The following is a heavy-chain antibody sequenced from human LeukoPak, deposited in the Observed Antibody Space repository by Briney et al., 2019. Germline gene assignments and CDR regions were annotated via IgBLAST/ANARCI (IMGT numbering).Heavy chain of an antibody. CDR1: GGSISSSSYY. J-gene: IGHJ5*02. D-gene: IGHD4-17*01. Sequence: SETLSLTCTVSGGSISSSSYYWGWIRQPPGKGLEWIGSIYYSGSTYYNPSLKSRVTISVDTSKNQFSLKLSSVTAADTAVYYCARGPPTVTTSWGQGTLVTDSS. V-gene: IGHV4-39*01. CDR2: IYYSGST. CDR3: ARGPPTVTTS.